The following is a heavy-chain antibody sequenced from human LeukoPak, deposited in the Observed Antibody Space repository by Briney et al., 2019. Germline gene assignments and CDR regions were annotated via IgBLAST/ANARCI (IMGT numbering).Heavy chain of an antibody. V-gene: IGHV1-24*01. CDR1: GYTLTELS. CDR2: FDPEDGET. CDR3: ATGSPAATYNWFDP. D-gene: IGHD2-2*01. Sequence: ASVKVSCKVSGYTLTELSMHWVRQAPGKGLEWMGGFDPEDGETIYAQRFQGRVTMTEDTSTDTAYMELSSLRSEDTAVYYCATGSPAATYNWFDPWGQGTLVTVSS. J-gene: IGHJ5*02.